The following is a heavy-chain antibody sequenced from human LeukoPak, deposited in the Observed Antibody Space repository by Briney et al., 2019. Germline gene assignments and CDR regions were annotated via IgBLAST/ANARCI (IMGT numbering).Heavy chain of an antibody. CDR1: GFTFSSYW. CDR2: INTDGGST. J-gene: IGHJ5*02. Sequence: GGSLRLSCAASGFTFSSYWMHWVRQDPGKGLVWVSRINTDGGSTSYADSVKGRFTISRDNAKNTLYLQTNSLRAEDTAVYYCARDRTGDFWFDPWGQGTLVTVSS. D-gene: IGHD7-27*01. CDR3: ARDRTGDFWFDP. V-gene: IGHV3-74*01.